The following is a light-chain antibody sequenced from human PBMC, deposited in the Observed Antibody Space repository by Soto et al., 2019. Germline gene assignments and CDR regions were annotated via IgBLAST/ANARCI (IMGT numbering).Light chain of an antibody. V-gene: IGKV1-5*03. J-gene: IGKJ1*01. CDR3: QQYETYWT. CDR1: QSINSW. CDR2: KAS. Sequence: DIQMTQSPSTLSASVGDRVTITCRASQSINSWLAWYQQRPGKAPKLLIYKASTLESGVPSRFSGSGSGTEFTRTISSLQPDDFATYYCQQYETYWTFGQGTKVDIK.